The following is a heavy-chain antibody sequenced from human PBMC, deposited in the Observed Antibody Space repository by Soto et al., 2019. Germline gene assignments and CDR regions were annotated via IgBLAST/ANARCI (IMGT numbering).Heavy chain of an antibody. V-gene: IGHV1-69*01. Sequence: QVQLVQSGAEVKKPGSSVKVSCKASGGTFSSYAISWVRQAPGQGLEWMGGIIPIFGTANYAQKFQGRVTITADESTSTAYMELSSLRSEGTAVYYCASKLSVAAADNWYFDLWGRGTLVTVSS. CDR1: GGTFSSYA. D-gene: IGHD6-13*01. CDR3: ASKLSVAAADNWYFDL. J-gene: IGHJ2*01. CDR2: IIPIFGTA.